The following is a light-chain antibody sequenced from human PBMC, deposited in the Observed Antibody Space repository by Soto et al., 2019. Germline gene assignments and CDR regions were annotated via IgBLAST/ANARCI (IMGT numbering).Light chain of an antibody. Sequence: QSALTQSASVSGSPGQSITIPFTGTSSDVGGYDYVSWYQQHPGKVPKLIIYEVIKRPSGVSHRFSGSKSGNTASLTISGLQTEDEADYYCSSYTTSSALVFGGGTKLTVL. CDR1: SSDVGGYDY. CDR2: EVI. J-gene: IGLJ2*01. CDR3: SSYTTSSALV. V-gene: IGLV2-14*01.